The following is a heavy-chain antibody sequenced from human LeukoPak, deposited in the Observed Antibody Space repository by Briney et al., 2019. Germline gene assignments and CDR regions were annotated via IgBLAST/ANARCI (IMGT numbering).Heavy chain of an antibody. CDR3: ARVTGYMIEDYFDY. D-gene: IGHD3-9*01. CDR1: GGSISSYY. Sequence: KPSETLSLTCTVSGGSISSYYWSWIRQPPGKGLEWIGYMYYSGSTNYNPSLKSRVAISVDTSKNQFSLKLRSVTAADTAVYYCARVTGYMIEDYFDYWGQGILVTVSS. V-gene: IGHV4-59*01. J-gene: IGHJ4*02. CDR2: MYYSGST.